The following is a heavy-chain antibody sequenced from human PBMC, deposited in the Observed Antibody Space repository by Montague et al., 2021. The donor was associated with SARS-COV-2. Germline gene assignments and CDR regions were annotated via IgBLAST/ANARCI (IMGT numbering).Heavy chain of an antibody. V-gene: IGHV3-23*01. J-gene: IGHJ3*02. CDR3: ANPKGAFDI. CDR2: GGTT. Sequence: GGTTYYAGSVKGRFTIYRDNSKNTLYLQMNSLRAEDTAVYYCANPKGAFDIWGQGTMVTVSS.